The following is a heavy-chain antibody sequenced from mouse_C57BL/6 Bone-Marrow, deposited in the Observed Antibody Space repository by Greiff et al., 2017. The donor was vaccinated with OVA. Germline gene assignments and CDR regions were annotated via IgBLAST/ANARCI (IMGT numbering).Heavy chain of an antibody. Sequence: QVQLQQPGAELVKPGASVKLSCKASGYTFTSYWMHSVKQRPGQGLEWIGMIHPNSGSTNYNEKFKSKATLTVDKSSSTAYMQLSSLTSEDSAVYYCARSTTVVADYWGQGTTLTVSS. CDR2: IHPNSGST. D-gene: IGHD1-1*01. V-gene: IGHV1-64*01. J-gene: IGHJ2*01. CDR1: GYTFTSYW. CDR3: ARSTTVVADY.